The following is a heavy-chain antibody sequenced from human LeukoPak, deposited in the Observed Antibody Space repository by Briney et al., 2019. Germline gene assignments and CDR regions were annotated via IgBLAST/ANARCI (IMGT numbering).Heavy chain of an antibody. CDR1: GYTFTSYD. Sequence: GASVKVSCKASGYTFTSYDINWVRQATGQGLEWVGWMNPNSGNTGYALKFQGRVTMTRNTSISTAYMELSRLRSDDTAVYYCARDTAGGWMTTVTIGAFDIWGQGTMVTVSS. D-gene: IGHD4-17*01. CDR2: MNPNSGNT. V-gene: IGHV1-8*01. CDR3: ARDTAGGWMTTVTIGAFDI. J-gene: IGHJ3*02.